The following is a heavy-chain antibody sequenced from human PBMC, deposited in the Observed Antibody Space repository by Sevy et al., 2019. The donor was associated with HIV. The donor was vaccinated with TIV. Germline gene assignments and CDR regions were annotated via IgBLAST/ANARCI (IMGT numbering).Heavy chain of an antibody. CDR3: ASVGYDFWSGRSYGMDV. D-gene: IGHD3-3*01. V-gene: IGHV3-30*04. CDR2: ISYDGSNK. CDR1: GFTFSSYA. Sequence: GGSLRLSCAASGFTFSSYAMHWVRQAPGKGLEWVAVISYDGSNKNYADSVKGRFTISRDNSKNTLYLQMNSLRAEDTAVYYCASVGYDFWSGRSYGMDVWGQGTTVTVSS. J-gene: IGHJ6*02.